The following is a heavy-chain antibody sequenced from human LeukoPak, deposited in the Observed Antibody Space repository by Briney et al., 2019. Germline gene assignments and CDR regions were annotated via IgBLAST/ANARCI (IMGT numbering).Heavy chain of an antibody. J-gene: IGHJ4*02. Sequence: ASVKVSCKVSGYTFTYYYMHWVRQAPGQGLEWMGWINPNSGGTNYAQKFQGRVTMTRDTSISTAYMELSRLRSDDTAVYYCARELGDTAMVFDYWGQGTLVTVSS. V-gene: IGHV1-2*02. CDR2: INPNSGGT. D-gene: IGHD5-18*01. CDR1: GYTFTYYY. CDR3: ARELGDTAMVFDY.